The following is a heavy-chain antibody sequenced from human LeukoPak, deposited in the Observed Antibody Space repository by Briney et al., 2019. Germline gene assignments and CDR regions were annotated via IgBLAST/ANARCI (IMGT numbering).Heavy chain of an antibody. D-gene: IGHD3-9*01. J-gene: IGHJ4*02. Sequence: SVKVSCKASGYTFSNYDINWVRQATGQGLEWMGGIIPIFDTANYAQKFQGRVTITTDESTSTAYMELSSLRSEDTAVYYCARGGLRYFDWLLCWGQGTLVTVSS. V-gene: IGHV1-69*05. CDR3: ARGGLRYFDWLLC. CDR1: GYTFSNYD. CDR2: IIPIFDTA.